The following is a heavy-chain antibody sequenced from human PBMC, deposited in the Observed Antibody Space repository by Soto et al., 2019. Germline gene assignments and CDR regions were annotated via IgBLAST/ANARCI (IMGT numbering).Heavy chain of an antibody. Sequence: EVQLVESGGGLVKPGGSLRLSCAASGFTFSSYEMNWVRQAPGKGLEWVSYISSSGSTIYYADSAKVRFTISRDNAKNSLYLQMNSLRAEDTAVYYGARGSNVETDMYPDYWGQGNLVTVSS. CDR2: ISSSGSTI. V-gene: IGHV3-48*03. CDR1: GFTFSSYE. D-gene: IGHD5-18*01. J-gene: IGHJ4*02. CDR3: ARGSNVETDMYPDY.